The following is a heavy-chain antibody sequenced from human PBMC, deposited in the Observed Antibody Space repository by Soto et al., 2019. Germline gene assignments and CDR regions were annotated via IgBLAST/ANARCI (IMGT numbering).Heavy chain of an antibody. V-gene: IGHV6-1*01. J-gene: IGHJ4*02. Sequence: PSQTLSLTCAISGDSVSIKSAAWNWIRQSPSRGLEWLGRTYYRSKWYYDYADSVKSRITINSDTSKNQFSLQLNSLTPEDTAVYYCARDPGYSLDYWGRGTLVTVSS. CDR1: GDSVSIKSAA. CDR2: TYYRSKWYY. CDR3: ARDPGYSLDY. D-gene: IGHD5-18*01.